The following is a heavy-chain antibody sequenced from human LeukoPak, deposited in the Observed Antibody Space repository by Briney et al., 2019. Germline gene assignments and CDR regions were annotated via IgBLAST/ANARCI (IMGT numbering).Heavy chain of an antibody. D-gene: IGHD6-13*01. J-gene: IGHJ5*02. CDR2: IYYSGST. Sequence: PSQTLSLTCTVSGGSISSGGYYWSWIRQHPGKGLEWIGYIYYSGSTYYNPSLKSRVTISVDTSKNQFSLKLSSVTAADTAVYYCARGEVIAAAVIWFDPWGQGTLVTVSP. CDR3: ARGEVIAAAVIWFDP. V-gene: IGHV4-31*03. CDR1: GGSISSGGYY.